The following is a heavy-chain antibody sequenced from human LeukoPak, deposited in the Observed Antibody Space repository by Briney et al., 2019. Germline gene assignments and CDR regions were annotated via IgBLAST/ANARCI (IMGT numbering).Heavy chain of an antibody. Sequence: ASVKVSCKASGGTFSSYAISWVRQVPGQGLEWMGGIIPIFGTASYAQKFQGRVTMTADESTTTAYMELRRLRSEDTAVYYCASSSGRIEYFQPWGQGTLVTVSS. CDR1: GGTFSSYA. V-gene: IGHV1-69*13. CDR3: ASSSGRIEYFQP. J-gene: IGHJ1*01. D-gene: IGHD3-22*01. CDR2: IIPIFGTA.